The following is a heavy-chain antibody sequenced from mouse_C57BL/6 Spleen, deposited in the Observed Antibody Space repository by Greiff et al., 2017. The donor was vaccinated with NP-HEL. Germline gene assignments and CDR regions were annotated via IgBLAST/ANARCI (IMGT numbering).Heavy chain of an antibody. Sequence: EVQLQQSGPELVKPGASVKISCKASGYTFTDYYMNWVKQSHGKSLEWIGDINPNNGGTSYNQKFKGKATLTVDKSSSTAYMELRSLTSEDSAVYYCARRGYYGLYFDVWGTGTTVTVSS. J-gene: IGHJ1*03. CDR3: ARRGYYGLYFDV. CDR1: GYTFTDYY. D-gene: IGHD1-2*01. V-gene: IGHV1-26*01. CDR2: INPNNGGT.